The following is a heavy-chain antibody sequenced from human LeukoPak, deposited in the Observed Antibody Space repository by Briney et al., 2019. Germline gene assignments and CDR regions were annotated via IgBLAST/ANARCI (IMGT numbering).Heavy chain of an antibody. CDR2: ISSRGTT. CDR3: ATRGRSGYYYGMDV. D-gene: IGHD1-26*01. Sequence: GGSLRLSYAASGFIVSNNYMSWARQAPGKGLEWVSIISSRGTTYYADSVKGRFTISRDNSQNTLYLQMNSLRAEDTAVYYCATRGRSGYYYGMDVWGQGTTVTVSS. J-gene: IGHJ6*02. V-gene: IGHV3-66*01. CDR1: GFIVSNNY.